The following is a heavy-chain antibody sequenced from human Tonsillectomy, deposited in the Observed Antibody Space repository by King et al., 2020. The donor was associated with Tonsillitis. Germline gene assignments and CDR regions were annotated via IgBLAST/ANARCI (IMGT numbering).Heavy chain of an antibody. Sequence: VQLQESGPGLVKPSETLSLTCTVSGGSISSYYWSWLRQPPGKGLEWIGYIYYSGSTNYNPSLKSRVTISVDTSKNQFSLKLSSVTAADTAVYYCARAMQGDFGVVTALDYWGQGTLVTVSS. J-gene: IGHJ4*02. CDR3: ARAMQGDFGVVTALDY. CDR2: IYYSGST. CDR1: GGSISSYY. D-gene: IGHD3-3*01. V-gene: IGHV4-59*01.